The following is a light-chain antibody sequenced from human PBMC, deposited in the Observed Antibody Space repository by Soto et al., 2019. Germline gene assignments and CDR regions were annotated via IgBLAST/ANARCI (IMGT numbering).Light chain of an antibody. CDR2: GAS. V-gene: IGKV3-20*01. CDR1: QSFSSN. Sequence: EIVLTQSPGTLSLSPGERATLFCRASQSFSSNLSCYQQKPGQAPRLLIYGASTRATGIPDRFSGSGSATDFTLTISRLEPEDFALFYCHQYGSSPITFGHGTRLEIK. CDR3: HQYGSSPIT. J-gene: IGKJ5*01.